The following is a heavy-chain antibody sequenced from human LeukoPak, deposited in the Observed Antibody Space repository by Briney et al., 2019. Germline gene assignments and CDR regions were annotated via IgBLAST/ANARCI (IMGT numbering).Heavy chain of an antibody. CDR2: IIPIFGTA. CDR3: ARDQEGFDY. V-gene: IGHV1-69*05. Sequence: ASVKVSCKASGGTFSSYAISWVGQAPGQGLEWMGGIIPIFGTANYAQKFQGRVTVTRDTSTSTVHMELSGLRSEDTAVYYCARDQEGFDYWGQGTLVTVSS. J-gene: IGHJ4*02. CDR1: GGTFSSYA.